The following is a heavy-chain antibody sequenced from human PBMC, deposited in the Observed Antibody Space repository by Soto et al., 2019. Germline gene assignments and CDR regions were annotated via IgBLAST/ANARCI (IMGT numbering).Heavy chain of an antibody. CDR3: AKGSIAVAGSHYDY. CDR2: ITGSASST. D-gene: IGHD6-19*01. J-gene: IGHJ4*02. Sequence: GGSLRLSCETSGFTFKSYDMTWVRQAPGKGLEWVSSITGSASSTYYADSVKGRFTITRDNSKSTLYLQMNSLRAEDTAVYYCAKGSIAVAGSHYDYWGQGTLVTVSS. CDR1: GFTFKSYD. V-gene: IGHV3-23*01.